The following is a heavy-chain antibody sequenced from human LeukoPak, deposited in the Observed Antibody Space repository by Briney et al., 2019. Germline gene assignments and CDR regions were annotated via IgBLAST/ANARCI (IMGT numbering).Heavy chain of an antibody. CDR3: ARDARAPNYYCGMDV. CDR1: GYSISSGYY. J-gene: IGHJ6*04. Sequence: SETLSLTCAVSGYSISSGYYWGWIRQPPGKGLEWIGSIYHSGSTYYNPSLKSRVTISVDTSKNQFSLELSSVTAADTAVYYCARDARAPNYYCGMDVWGKGTTVTVSS. V-gene: IGHV4-38-2*02. CDR2: IYHSGST.